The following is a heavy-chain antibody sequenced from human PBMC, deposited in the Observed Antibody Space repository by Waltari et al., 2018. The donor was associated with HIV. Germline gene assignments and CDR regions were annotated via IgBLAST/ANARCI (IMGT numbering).Heavy chain of an antibody. CDR2: TYRRSEWHH. Sequence: QVQLEQSGPGLVKPSQTLSVSCGISGDRLSSNTAAWNWIRMSPSRGLEWLGRTYRRSEWHHDYAAPLQGRLSIEADTSHNRFTLHLNSVTPEDTAIYFCARDSFGFDFWGQGTLVTVS. D-gene: IGHD3-9*01. V-gene: IGHV6-1*02. J-gene: IGHJ4*02. CDR3: ARDSFGFDF. CDR1: GDRLSSNTAA.